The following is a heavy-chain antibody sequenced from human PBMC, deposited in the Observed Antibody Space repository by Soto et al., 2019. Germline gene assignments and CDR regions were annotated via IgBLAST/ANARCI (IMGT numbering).Heavy chain of an antibody. CDR1: GYTFTSYG. CDR2: ISAYNGNT. D-gene: IGHD2-2*01. Sequence: ASVKVSCKASGYTFTSYGISWVRQAPGQGLEWMGWISAYNGNTNYAQKLQGRVTMTRDTSISTAYMELSRLRSDDTAVYYCAIRSYCSSTSCSELYFDYWGQGTLVTVSS. CDR3: AIRSYCSSTSCSELYFDY. V-gene: IGHV1-18*01. J-gene: IGHJ4*02.